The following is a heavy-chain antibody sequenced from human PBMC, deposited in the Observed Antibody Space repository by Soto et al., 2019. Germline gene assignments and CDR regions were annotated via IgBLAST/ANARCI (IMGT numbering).Heavy chain of an antibody. CDR1: GFTLSDSD. Sequence: PGGSLRLSCAASGFTLSDSDRNWVHQAPGKGLEWVSGIGTLFATFYQDSVQGRFTISRENAKTSVYLHMSDLSTGDTGVYYCARGRSDDWVSIPTPTFDPRGQGTLVTVSS. D-gene: IGHD3-9*01. V-gene: IGHV3-13*01. CDR2: IGTLFAT. J-gene: IGHJ5*02. CDR3: ARGRSDDWVSIPTPTFDP.